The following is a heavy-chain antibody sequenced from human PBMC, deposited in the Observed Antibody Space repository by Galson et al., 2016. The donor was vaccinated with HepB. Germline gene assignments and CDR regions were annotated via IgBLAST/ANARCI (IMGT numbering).Heavy chain of an antibody. V-gene: IGHV3-74*01. CDR2: INSDGSST. J-gene: IGHJ4*02. CDR3: VRGLGGDLDY. D-gene: IGHD4-17*01. Sequence: SLRLSCAASGFTFRTYWMHWVRQAPGKGLVWVSRINSDGSSTNYADSVKGRFTISRDNAKNALYLQMNSLRAEDTAVYYCVRGLGGDLDYWGQGTLVTVSS. CDR1: GFTFRTYW.